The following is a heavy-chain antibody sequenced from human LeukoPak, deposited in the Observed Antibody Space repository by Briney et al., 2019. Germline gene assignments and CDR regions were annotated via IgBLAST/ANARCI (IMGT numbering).Heavy chain of an antibody. CDR1: GYSMSSTFA. V-gene: IGHV4-38-2*02. J-gene: IGHJ4*02. CDR3: ARDRDLRWFYY. Sequence: SETLSLTCTVSGYSMSSTFAWGWIRQPPGKGLEWIGSIYNSGSTYYNPSLKSRVTTSVDTSKNQFSLKLNSVTAADTAVYYCARDRDLRWFYYWGQGTLVTVSS. CDR2: IYNSGST. D-gene: IGHD2-21*01.